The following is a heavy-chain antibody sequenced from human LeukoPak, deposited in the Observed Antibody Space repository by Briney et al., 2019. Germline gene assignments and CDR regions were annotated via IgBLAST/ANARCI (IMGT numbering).Heavy chain of an antibody. D-gene: IGHD6-19*01. J-gene: IGHJ4*02. CDR2: ISSSGSTI. CDR3: ARDTRRQWLVARGYYFDY. CDR1: GFTFSDYY. V-gene: IGHV3-11*01. Sequence: NTGGSLRLSCAASGFTFSDYYMSWIRQAPGKGLEWVSYISSSGSTIYYADSVKGRFTISRDNAKNSLYLQMNSLRAEDTAVYYCARDTRRQWLVARGYYFDYWGQGTLVTVSS.